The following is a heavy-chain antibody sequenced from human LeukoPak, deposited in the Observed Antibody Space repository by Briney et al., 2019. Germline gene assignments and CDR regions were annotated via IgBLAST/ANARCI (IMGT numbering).Heavy chain of an antibody. CDR1: GGSISSGGYS. D-gene: IGHD3-10*01. J-gene: IGHJ5*02. CDR2: IYHSGST. Sequence: SGTLSLTCAVSGGSISSGGYSWSWIRQPPGKGLEWIGYIYHSGSTYYNPSLKSRVTISVDRSKNQFSLKLSSVTAADTAVYYCAREGQGYYGSGSYKLDPWGQGTLVTVSS. V-gene: IGHV4-30-2*01. CDR3: AREGQGYYGSGSYKLDP.